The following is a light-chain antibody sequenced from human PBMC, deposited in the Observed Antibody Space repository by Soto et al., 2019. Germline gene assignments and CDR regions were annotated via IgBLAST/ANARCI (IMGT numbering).Light chain of an antibody. V-gene: IGKV3-20*01. J-gene: IGKJ1*01. Sequence: EIVLTQSPATLSLSPGEIATLYFSASQSLNSNYLAWHQQKPGQAPRLLIYGASNRATCIPDRFSGSGSGTDFTLTISRLEPEDFAVYYCQQYGSSGTFGQGTKVDIK. CDR3: QQYGSSGT. CDR1: QSLNSNY. CDR2: GAS.